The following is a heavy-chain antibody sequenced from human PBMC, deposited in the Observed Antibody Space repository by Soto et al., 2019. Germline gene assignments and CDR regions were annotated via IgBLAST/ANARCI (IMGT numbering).Heavy chain of an antibody. CDR1: GFTFSSYW. CDR3: ANYWYYQGSLSYYYGMDV. V-gene: IGHV3-23*01. CDR2: ISGSGGST. J-gene: IGHJ6*02. D-gene: IGHD1-7*01. Sequence: GGSLRLSCAGSGFTFSSYWMHWVRQAPGKGLEWVSAISGSGGSTYYADSVKGRFTISRDNSKNTLYLQMNSLRAEDTAVYYCANYWYYQGSLSYYYGMDVWGQGTTVTVSS.